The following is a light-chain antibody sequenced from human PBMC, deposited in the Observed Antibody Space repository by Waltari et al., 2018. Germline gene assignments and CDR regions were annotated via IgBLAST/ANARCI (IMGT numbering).Light chain of an antibody. Sequence: QSALTQPASVSGSPGQSITISCTGTSSDVGGYNHVSWYQQHPGKAPKLMIYDVSKRPSVVSNRFSGSKSGNTASLTISGLQAEDEADYYCSSYTSSSPWVFGGGTKLTVL. CDR3: SSYTSSSPWV. J-gene: IGLJ3*02. CDR1: SSDVGGYNH. V-gene: IGLV2-14*01. CDR2: DVS.